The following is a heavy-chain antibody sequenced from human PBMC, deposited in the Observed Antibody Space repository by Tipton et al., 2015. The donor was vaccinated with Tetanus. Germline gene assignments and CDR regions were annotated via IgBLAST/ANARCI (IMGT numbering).Heavy chain of an antibody. D-gene: IGHD1-14*01. Sequence: LRLSCTVSGGSISSSYYYWGWIRQPPGKGLEWIGSLDYSGNTYYNSSLMSRVTISVDTSKNQFSLKLSSVTAADTAAYYCARGTGDYWGQGTLVTVSS. CDR1: GGSISSSYYY. CDR3: ARGTGDY. J-gene: IGHJ4*02. V-gene: IGHV4-39*07. CDR2: LDYSGNT.